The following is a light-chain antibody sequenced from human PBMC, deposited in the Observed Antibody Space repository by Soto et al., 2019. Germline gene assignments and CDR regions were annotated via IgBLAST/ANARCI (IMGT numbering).Light chain of an antibody. CDR2: DAS. Sequence: EIVLTQSPAILSLSPGERATLSCRASQSVSSYLAWYQQKPGQAPRLLIYDASNRATGIPARFSGSGSGTDFTFTISSLEPEDFAVYYCQQRSNWPRSITFGQGTRLEIK. CDR1: QSVSSY. CDR3: QQRSNWPRSIT. V-gene: IGKV3-11*01. J-gene: IGKJ5*01.